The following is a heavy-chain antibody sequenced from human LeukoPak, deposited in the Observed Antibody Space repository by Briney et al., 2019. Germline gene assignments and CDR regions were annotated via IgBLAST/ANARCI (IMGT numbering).Heavy chain of an antibody. Sequence: GGSLRLSCAASGFTFSSYAMHWVRQAPGKGLEWVSGISWNSGSIGYADSVKGRFTISRDNTKNSLYLQMNSLRAEDTALYYCAKDISAVAGRTYYYGMDVWGQGTTVTVSS. CDR3: AKDISAVAGRTYYYGMDV. CDR1: GFTFSSYA. J-gene: IGHJ6*02. D-gene: IGHD6-19*01. CDR2: ISWNSGSI. V-gene: IGHV3-9*01.